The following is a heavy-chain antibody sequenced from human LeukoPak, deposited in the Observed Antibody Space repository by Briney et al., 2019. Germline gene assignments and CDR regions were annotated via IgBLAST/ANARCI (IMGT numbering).Heavy chain of an antibody. J-gene: IGHJ6*02. Sequence: SETLSLTCAVYGGSFSGYYWSWIRQPPGKGLEWIGEINHSGSTKYNPSLMSRVTISVDMSKTQFSLKLSSVPAADTAVYYCARGRIMRRWDYSSSSRGYYYGMDVWGQGTTVTVSS. V-gene: IGHV4-34*01. D-gene: IGHD6-6*01. CDR1: GGSFSGYY. CDR3: ARGRIMRRWDYSSSSRGYYYGMDV. CDR2: INHSGST.